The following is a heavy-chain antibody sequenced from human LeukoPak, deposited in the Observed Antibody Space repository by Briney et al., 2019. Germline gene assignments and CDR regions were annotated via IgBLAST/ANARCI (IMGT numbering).Heavy chain of an antibody. CDR1: GDXVTNKNAA. V-gene: IGHV6-1*01. CDR3: ARGFFASGWAS. D-gene: IGHD6-19*01. CDR2: TYYTSRWNN. Sequence: SQTLSLTCAISGDXVTNKNAAWNWIRQSPSIGLEWLGRTYYTSRWNNEYAESVKSRITTSPDTSKNQFSLQINSVTPEDTAVYYCARGFFASGWASWGQGTLVTVSS. J-gene: IGHJ5*02.